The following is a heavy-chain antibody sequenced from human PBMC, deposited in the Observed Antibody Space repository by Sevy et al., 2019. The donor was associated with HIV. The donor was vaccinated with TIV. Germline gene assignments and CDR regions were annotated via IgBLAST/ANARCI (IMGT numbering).Heavy chain of an antibody. D-gene: IGHD5-18*01. CDR2: INPNSGDT. CDR1: GYTFSDHF. Sequence: ASVKVSCKASGYTFSDHFIHWVRQAPGQGLEWMGWINPNSGDTKYAQNFHGRVTLTRDTSIGSGYMELTSLRSDDTAVDYCSTHGGYRYWSLLDYWGQGTLVTVSS. CDR3: STHGGYRYWSLLDY. J-gene: IGHJ4*02. V-gene: IGHV1-2*02.